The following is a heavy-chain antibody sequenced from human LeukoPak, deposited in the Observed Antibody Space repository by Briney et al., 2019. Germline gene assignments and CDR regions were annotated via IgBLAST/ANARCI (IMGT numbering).Heavy chain of an antibody. CDR2: ISASGGST. Sequence: PGGSLRLSCAASGFTFNTYAMSWVRQAPGKGPEWVSGISASGGSTYYADSVKGRFTISRDNSKITLYLQMNSLRAEDTAVYYCAKGVVVGATRPDCWGQGTLVTVSS. CDR3: AKGVVVGATRPDC. J-gene: IGHJ4*02. V-gene: IGHV3-23*01. CDR1: GFTFNTYA. D-gene: IGHD1-26*01.